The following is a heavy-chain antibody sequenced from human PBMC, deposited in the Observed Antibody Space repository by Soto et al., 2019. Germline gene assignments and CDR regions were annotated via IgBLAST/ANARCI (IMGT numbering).Heavy chain of an antibody. J-gene: IGHJ4*02. CDR2: IYWDDDK. Sequence: SGPTLVKPTQTLTLTCTFSGFSLSTSGVGVGWIRQPPGKAMEWLALIYWDDDKRYSPYLKSRLTITKDTSKNQVVLTMTNMDPVDTATYYCAPGGEQLVFDYWGQGTLVTVSS. CDR1: GFSLSTSGVG. V-gene: IGHV2-5*02. D-gene: IGHD6-13*01. CDR3: APGGEQLVFDY.